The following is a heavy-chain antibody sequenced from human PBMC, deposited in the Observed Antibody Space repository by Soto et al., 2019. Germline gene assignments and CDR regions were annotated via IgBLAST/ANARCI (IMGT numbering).Heavy chain of an antibody. V-gene: IGHV5-10-1*01. D-gene: IGHD2-2*01. CDR1: GYTFTTFW. Sequence: GESLKISCTGFGYTFTTFWISWVRQMPGKGLEWMGRIDPRDSYVNYSPSFQGHVTISLDKSISTAYLQWGSLKASDTAMYYCARLFCSTTTCDSWFDPWGQGTLVTSPQ. CDR3: ARLFCSTTTCDSWFDP. CDR2: IDPRDSYV. J-gene: IGHJ5*02.